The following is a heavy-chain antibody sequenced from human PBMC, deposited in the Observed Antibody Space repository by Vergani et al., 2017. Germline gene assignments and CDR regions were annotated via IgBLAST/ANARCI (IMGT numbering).Heavy chain of an antibody. D-gene: IGHD1/OR15-1a*01. Sequence: EVQLLESGGGLVQPGGSLRLSCAASGFTFTTYSMNWVRQAPGKGLEWVSYISTSSSTIYYADSVKGRFTSSRDNAKNSLYLQMNRLRAEDTAVYYCARDYDGWNTLGVWGQGTLVTVSS. CDR2: ISTSSSTI. CDR1: GFTFTTYS. CDR3: ARDYDGWNTLGV. J-gene: IGHJ4*02. V-gene: IGHV3-48*01.